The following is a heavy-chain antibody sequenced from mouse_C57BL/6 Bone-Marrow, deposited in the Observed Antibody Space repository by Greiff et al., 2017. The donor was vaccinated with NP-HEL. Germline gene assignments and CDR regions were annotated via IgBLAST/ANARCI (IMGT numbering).Heavy chain of an antibody. D-gene: IGHD2-5*01. CDR2: FYPGSGSI. Sequence: VKLQESGAELVKPGASVKLSCKASGYTFTEYTIHSVKQRSGQGLEWIGWFYPGSGSIKYNEKFKDKATLTADKASSTVYMELSRLTSEDSAVYFCARHEDRSNYDWFAYWGQGALVTVSA. J-gene: IGHJ3*01. V-gene: IGHV1-62-2*01. CDR1: GYTFTEYT. CDR3: ARHEDRSNYDWFAY.